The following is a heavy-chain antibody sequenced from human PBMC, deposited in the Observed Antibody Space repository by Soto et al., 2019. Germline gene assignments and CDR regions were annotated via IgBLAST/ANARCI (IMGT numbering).Heavy chain of an antibody. D-gene: IGHD3-10*01. CDR2: ISAYNGNT. J-gene: IGHJ5*02. CDR3: ARGITMVRGVIPRTNWFDP. CDR1: GYTFTSYG. V-gene: IGHV1-18*04. Sequence: SVKVSCKASGYTFTSYGISWVRQAPGQGLEWMGWISAYNGNTNYAQKLQGRVTMTTDTSTSTAYMELRSLRSDDTAVYYCARGITMVRGVIPRTNWFDPWGQGTLVTVSS.